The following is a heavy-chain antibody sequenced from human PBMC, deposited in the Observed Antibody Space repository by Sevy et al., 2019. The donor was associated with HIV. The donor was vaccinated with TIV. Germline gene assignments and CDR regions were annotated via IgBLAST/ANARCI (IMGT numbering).Heavy chain of an antibody. CDR2: AYYTGHT. D-gene: IGHD4-17*01. CDR3: AREKGSVTTLPAFDL. CDR1: GDYLNPYS. V-gene: IGHV4-59*01. Sequence: SETLSLTCTVSGDYLNPYSWNWIRQPPGKGLESIGYAYYTGHTNYNPSLKSRVTISVDPSRNQFSLKLSSVTAADTAVYFCAREKGSVTTLPAFDLWGQGSLVTVSS. J-gene: IGHJ3*01.